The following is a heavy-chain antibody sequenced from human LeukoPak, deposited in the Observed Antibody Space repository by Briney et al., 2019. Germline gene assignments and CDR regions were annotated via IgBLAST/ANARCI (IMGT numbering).Heavy chain of an antibody. CDR1: GGSFSGYY. Sequence: SETLSLTCAVYGGSFSGYYWSWIRQPPGKGLEWIGEINHSGSTNYNPSLKSRVTISVDTSKNQFSLKLSSVTAADTAVYYCARGRGGIAPRTCDYWGQGTLVTVSS. CDR2: INHSGST. J-gene: IGHJ4*02. D-gene: IGHD6-13*01. V-gene: IGHV4-34*01. CDR3: ARGRGGIAPRTCDY.